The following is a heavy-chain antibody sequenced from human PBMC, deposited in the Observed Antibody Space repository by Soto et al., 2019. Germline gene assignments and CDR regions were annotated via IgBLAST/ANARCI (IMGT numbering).Heavy chain of an antibody. V-gene: IGHV1-69*13. CDR1: GGTFSSYA. CDR3: ASGDQQWLVPGHFDY. D-gene: IGHD6-19*01. CDR2: IIPIFGTA. J-gene: IGHJ4*02. Sequence: SVKVSCKASGGTFSSYAISWVRQAPGQGLEWMGGIIPIFGTANYAQKFQGRVTITADESTSTAYMELSSLRSEDTAVYYCASGDQQWLVPGHFDYWGQGTLVTVSS.